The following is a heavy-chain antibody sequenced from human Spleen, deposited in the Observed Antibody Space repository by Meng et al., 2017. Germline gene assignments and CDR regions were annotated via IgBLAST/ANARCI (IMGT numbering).Heavy chain of an antibody. CDR2: INTNTGNP. J-gene: IGHJ5*02. CDR1: GYTFTSSP. D-gene: IGHD2-2*01. V-gene: IGHV7-4-1*02. CDR3: ARPYCTSTSCYGWFNP. Sequence: QFQLVQTGSELKKPGASVKVSCKASGYTFTSSPMNWVRQAPGQGLEWMGWINTNTGNPTYAQGFTGRFVFSLDTSVSTAYLQISSLKAEDTAVYYCARPYCTSTSCYGWFNPWGQGTLVTVSS.